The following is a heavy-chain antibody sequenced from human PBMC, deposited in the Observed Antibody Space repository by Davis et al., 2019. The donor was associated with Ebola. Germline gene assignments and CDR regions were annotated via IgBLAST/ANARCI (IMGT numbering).Heavy chain of an antibody. D-gene: IGHD1-26*01. CDR2: LGTSADT. CDR3: AKDTSNIWFDI. CDR1: GFTFSSNS. J-gene: IGHJ3*02. V-gene: IGHV3-23*01. Sequence: GGSLRLSCAASGFTFSSNSMNWVRQAPGKGLEWVSTLGTSADTYYADSVKGRFTISRDNSKNTLYLQMNGLRVEDTATYYCAKDTSNIWFDIWGQGTNVTVSS.